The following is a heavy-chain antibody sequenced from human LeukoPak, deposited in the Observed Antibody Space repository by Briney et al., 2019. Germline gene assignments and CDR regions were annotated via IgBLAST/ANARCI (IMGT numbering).Heavy chain of an antibody. J-gene: IGHJ4*02. CDR2: ISGSSGST. CDR1: GFTFSSYA. D-gene: IGHD6-13*01. V-gene: IGHV3-23*01. CDR3: AKSAGWQQLGRLDY. Sequence: GVSLRLSCAASGFTFSSYAMSWVRQAPGKGLEWVSAISGSSGSTYYADSVKGRFTISRDNSKNTLYLQMNSLRAEDTAVYYCAKSAGWQQLGRLDYWGQGTLVTVSS.